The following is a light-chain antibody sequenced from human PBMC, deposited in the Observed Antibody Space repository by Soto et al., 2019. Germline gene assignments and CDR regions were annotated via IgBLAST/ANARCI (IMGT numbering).Light chain of an antibody. V-gene: IGKV3-11*01. J-gene: IGKJ4*01. CDR1: QSVSSY. Sequence: EIVLTQSPATLSLSPGERVTLSCRASQSVSSYLAWYQRKPGQAPRLLIWDTSNRATGIPARFSGSGSGTDLTLTISSLEPEDFAVYYCQQRSKWPLTVGGGTKVEIK. CDR3: QQRSKWPLT. CDR2: DTS.